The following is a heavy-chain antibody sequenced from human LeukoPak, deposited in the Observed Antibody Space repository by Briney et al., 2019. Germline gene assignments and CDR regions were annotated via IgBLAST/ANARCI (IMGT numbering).Heavy chain of an antibody. V-gene: IGHV4-4*02. CDR1: GGSISSSNW. Sequence: SETLSLTCAVSGGSISSSNWWSWVRQPPGTGLEWIGEIYHSGSTNYNPSLKSRVTISVDTSKNQFSLKLSSVTAADTAVYYCARSVRYFDWLFDYWGQGTLVTVSS. CDR2: IYHSGST. D-gene: IGHD3-9*01. CDR3: ARSVRYFDWLFDY. J-gene: IGHJ4*02.